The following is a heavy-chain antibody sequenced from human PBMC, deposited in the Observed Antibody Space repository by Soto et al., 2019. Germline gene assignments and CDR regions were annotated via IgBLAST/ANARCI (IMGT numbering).Heavy chain of an antibody. D-gene: IGHD2-15*01. CDR1: GGSISSYY. CDR3: ARVVVAAKSFDY. V-gene: IGHV4-59*12. Sequence: PSETLSLTCTVSGGSISSYYWSWIRQPPGKGLEWIGHIYYSGSTNYNPSLKSRVTISVDTSKNQFSLKLSSVTAADTAVYYCARVVVAAKSFDYWGQGTLVTVSS. CDR2: IYYSGST. J-gene: IGHJ4*02.